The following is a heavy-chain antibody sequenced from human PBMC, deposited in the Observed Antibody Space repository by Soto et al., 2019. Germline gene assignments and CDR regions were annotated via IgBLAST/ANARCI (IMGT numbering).Heavy chain of an antibody. CDR1: GFTFDDYA. CDR2: ISWNSGSI. D-gene: IGHD4-17*01. CDR3: AKAGTVTMGLDNWFDP. J-gene: IGHJ5*02. V-gene: IGHV3-9*01. Sequence: SLRLSCAASGFTFDDYAMHWVRQAPGKGLEWVSGISWNSGSIGYADSVKGRFTISRDNAKNSLYLQMNSLRAEDTALYYCAKAGTVTMGLDNWFDPWGQGTLVTVSS.